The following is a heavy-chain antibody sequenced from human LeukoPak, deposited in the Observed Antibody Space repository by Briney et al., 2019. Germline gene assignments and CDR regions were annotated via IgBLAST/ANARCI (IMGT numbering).Heavy chain of an antibody. J-gene: IGHJ4*02. D-gene: IGHD2-2*01. Sequence: PSETLSPTCTVSGGSISSDYWSWIRQPPGKAREWSGNIYHSGGTNYNPSLKSRVTISVDTSKTKFSLKLSSVTAADTAVYYCARQGRNRDFCSSISCHYFDFWGQGALATVSS. CDR1: GGSISSDY. CDR3: ARQGRNRDFCSSISCHYFDF. V-gene: IGHV4-59*08. CDR2: IYHSGGT.